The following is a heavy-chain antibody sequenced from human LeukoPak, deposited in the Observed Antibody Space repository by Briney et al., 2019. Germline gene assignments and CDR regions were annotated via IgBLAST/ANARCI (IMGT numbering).Heavy chain of an antibody. Sequence: ASMKVSCKASGYTFSDYYIHWVRQAPGQGLEWMGWMNPNSGNTGYAQKFQGRVTMTRNTSISTAYMELSSLRSEDTAVYYCARGRRQQLANYYYYYMDVWGKGTTVTVSS. CDR1: GYTFSDYY. CDR3: ARGRRQQLANYYYYYMDV. V-gene: IGHV1-8*02. D-gene: IGHD6-13*01. J-gene: IGHJ6*03. CDR2: MNPNSGNT.